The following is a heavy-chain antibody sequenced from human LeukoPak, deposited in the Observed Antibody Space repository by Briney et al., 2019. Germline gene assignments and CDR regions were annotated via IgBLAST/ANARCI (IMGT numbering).Heavy chain of an antibody. CDR2: IYYSGST. J-gene: IGHJ4*02. CDR1: GVSISSSSYY. CDR3: ARQIRGGCSGGSCYHLDY. D-gene: IGHD2-15*01. V-gene: IGHV4-39*01. Sequence: PSETLSLTCTVSGVSISSSSYYWAWIRQPPGKGLEWIWNIYYSGSTYYNPSLKSRVTISVDTSKNQFSLKLSSVTAADTAVYYCARQIRGGCSGGSCYHLDYWGQGTLLTVSS.